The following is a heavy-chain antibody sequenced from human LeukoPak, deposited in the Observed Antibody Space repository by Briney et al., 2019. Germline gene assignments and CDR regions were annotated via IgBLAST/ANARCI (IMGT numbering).Heavy chain of an antibody. V-gene: IGHV4-30-2*01. CDR1: GGSISSGGYS. CDR3: ARGGSTLFDY. J-gene: IGHJ4*02. CDR2: IYHSGST. Sequence: PSETLSLTCSVSGGSISSGGYSWSWIRQPPGKGLEWIGYIYHSGSTYYNPSLKSRVTISVDRSKNQFSLKLSSVTAADTAVYYCARGGSTLFDYWGRGTLVTVSS. D-gene: IGHD5/OR15-5a*01.